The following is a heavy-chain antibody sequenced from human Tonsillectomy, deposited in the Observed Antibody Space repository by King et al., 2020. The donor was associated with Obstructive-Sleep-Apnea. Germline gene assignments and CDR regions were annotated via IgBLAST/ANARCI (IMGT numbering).Heavy chain of an antibody. Sequence: VQLVESGGGLVQPGGSLRLSCAASGFTFSSYAISWVRQARGTGLEWVSPISGDGKRTYYVDSAKGRFTISRDNSKNTLYLQMNSLRAEATAVYYCAKDRSGWTPFDYWGQGTLVTVSS. CDR3: AKDRSGWTPFDY. CDR2: ISGDGKRT. V-gene: IGHV3-23*04. CDR1: GFTFSSYA. D-gene: IGHD6-19*01. J-gene: IGHJ4*02.